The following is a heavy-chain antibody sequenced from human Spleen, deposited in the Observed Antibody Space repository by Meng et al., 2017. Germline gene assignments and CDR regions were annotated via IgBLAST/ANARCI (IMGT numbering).Heavy chain of an antibody. J-gene: IGHJ6*02. D-gene: IGHD2-15*01. CDR2: INHSGST. CDR1: GGSFSGYY. V-gene: IGHV4-34*01. CDR3: ARFSIGTPKYYYYGMDV. Sequence: SETLSLTCAVYGGSFSGYYWSWIRQPPGKGLEWIGEINHSGSTNYNPSLKSRVTISVDTSKNQFSLKLNSVTAADTAVYYCARFSIGTPKYYYYGMDVWAQGTTVTVYS.